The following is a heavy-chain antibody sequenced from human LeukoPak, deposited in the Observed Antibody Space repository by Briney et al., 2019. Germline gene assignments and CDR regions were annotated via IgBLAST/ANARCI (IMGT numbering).Heavy chain of an antibody. D-gene: IGHD3-16*02. CDR1: GGSISSSSYY. CDR3: VWLGELSLPIDY. CDR2: IYYSGST. J-gene: IGHJ4*02. Sequence: SSETLSLTCTVSGGSISSSSYYWGWIRQPPGKGLEWIGSIYYSGSTYYNPSLKSRVTISVDTSKNQFSLKLSSVTAADTAVYYCVWLGELSLPIDYWGQGTLVTVSS. V-gene: IGHV4-39*01.